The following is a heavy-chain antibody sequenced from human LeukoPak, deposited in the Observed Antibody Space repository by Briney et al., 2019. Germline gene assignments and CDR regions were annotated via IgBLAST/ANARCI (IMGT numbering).Heavy chain of an antibody. V-gene: IGHV5-51*01. CDR2: IYPGDSDT. D-gene: IGHD3-22*01. CDR3: ARRQDSSGYSDAFDI. Sequence: GESLKISCKGSGYRFTSYWIGWVRQMPGKGLEWMGIIYPGDSDTRYSPSFQGQVTISADKSISTAYLQWSSLKASDTAMYYCARRQDSSGYSDAFDIWGQGTMVTVSS. CDR1: GYRFTSYW. J-gene: IGHJ3*02.